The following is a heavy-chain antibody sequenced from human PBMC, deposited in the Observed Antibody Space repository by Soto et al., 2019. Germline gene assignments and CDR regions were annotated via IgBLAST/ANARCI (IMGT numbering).Heavy chain of an antibody. CDR3: AKDGNWLDVYFDV. D-gene: IGHD6-19*01. CDR1: GIEFSNYA. J-gene: IGHJ4*02. Sequence: GGSLRLSCVASGIEFSNYAMSWVRQAPGKGLEWVSISSASGRSRYHADSVKGRFTISRDNSKNTLYRHMTNLRAEDTAVYYCAKDGNWLDVYFDVWGQGTPVTVSS. V-gene: IGHV3-23*01. CDR2: SSASGRSR.